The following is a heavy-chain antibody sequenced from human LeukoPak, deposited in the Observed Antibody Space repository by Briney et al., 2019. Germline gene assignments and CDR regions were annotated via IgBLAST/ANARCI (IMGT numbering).Heavy chain of an antibody. CDR3: ARQRGSGCLDY. Sequence: PGGSLRLSCAAPRFTLSNYWMSWVRQARGKGLEWVANIKQDGSETYYVDSVKGRFTISRDNAKNSLSLQMNSLRAEDTAVYYCARQRGSGCLDYWGQGTLVTVSS. CDR1: RFTLSNYW. CDR2: IKQDGSET. V-gene: IGHV3-7*01. D-gene: IGHD6-19*01. J-gene: IGHJ4*02.